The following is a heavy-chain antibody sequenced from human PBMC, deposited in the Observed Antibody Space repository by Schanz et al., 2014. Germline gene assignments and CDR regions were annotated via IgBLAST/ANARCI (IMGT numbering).Heavy chain of an antibody. Sequence: QVQLVQSGAEVKKPGASVKVSCKASGYTTFTDYYIHWVRQAPGQGLEWMGWINPNSGDTNYAQKFQGWVTMTRDTSISTAYMEVSRLKSDDTAVYYCAMGGYQLHHWGQGTLVTVSS. CDR2: INPNSGDT. CDR3: AMGGYQLHH. J-gene: IGHJ4*02. CDR1: GYTTFTDYY. D-gene: IGHD1-7*01. V-gene: IGHV1-2*04.